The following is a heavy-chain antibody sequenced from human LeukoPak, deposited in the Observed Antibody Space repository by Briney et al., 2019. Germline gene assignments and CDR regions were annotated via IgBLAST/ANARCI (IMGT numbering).Heavy chain of an antibody. CDR3: ARHQWHYYYYMGV. J-gene: IGHJ6*03. Sequence: SETLSLTCAVSGGSFIGYHWNWIRQPPGKGLEWIGEINHSGSTNYSPSLKSRVTISVDTSKNQFSLKLRSVTAADTAVYYCARHQWHYYYYMGVWGKGSTVTVSS. CDR2: INHSGST. V-gene: IGHV4-34*01. D-gene: IGHD6-19*01. CDR1: GGSFIGYH.